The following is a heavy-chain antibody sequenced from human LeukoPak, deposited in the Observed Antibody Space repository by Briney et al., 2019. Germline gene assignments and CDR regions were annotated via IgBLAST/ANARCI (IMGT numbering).Heavy chain of an antibody. CDR2: IYYSGSA. CDR1: GGSIRSGGYY. D-gene: IGHD2-21*02. V-gene: IGHV4-31*03. Sequence: SQTLSLTCTVSGGSIRSGGYYWYWLRQHPGKGLEYIGYIYYSGSADYNPSLNSRVTISVDTSRNQFSLRLTSVTSADSATYYCPRASAYCGSDCYSAPDSWGQGTLVTVSS. CDR3: PRASAYCGSDCYSAPDS. J-gene: IGHJ4*02.